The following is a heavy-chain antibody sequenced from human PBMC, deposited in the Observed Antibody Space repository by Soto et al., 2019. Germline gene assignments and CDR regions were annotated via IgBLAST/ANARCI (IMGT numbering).Heavy chain of an antibody. CDR2: ITYDGKNK. V-gene: IGHV3-30*18. CDR1: GFTFNTFG. CDR3: AKDKGAFGGVLVFAVDS. D-gene: IGHD3-16*02. J-gene: IGHJ4*02. Sequence: QVQLVESGGGVVQPGTSLRLSCAASGFTFNTFGIHWVRQAPGKGLEWVAVITYDGKNKYYADSVKGRFTISRDNSMDTLYLQMNTLTAEDTAMYYCAKDKGAFGGVLVFAVDSWGQGSLVTVSS.